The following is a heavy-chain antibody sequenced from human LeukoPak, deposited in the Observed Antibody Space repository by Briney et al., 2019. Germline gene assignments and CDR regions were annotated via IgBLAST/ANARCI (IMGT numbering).Heavy chain of an antibody. J-gene: IGHJ6*03. CDR3: AKQRRLLYYMDV. Sequence: GVSLRLSCAASGFTFSSYAMSWVRQAPGKGLEWVSAITGSGGSTYYADSVKGRFTISRDNSKNTLYLQMNSLRAEDTAVYYCAKQRRLLYYMDVWGKGTTVTVSS. CDR1: GFTFSSYA. D-gene: IGHD2-15*01. V-gene: IGHV3-23*01. CDR2: ITGSGGST.